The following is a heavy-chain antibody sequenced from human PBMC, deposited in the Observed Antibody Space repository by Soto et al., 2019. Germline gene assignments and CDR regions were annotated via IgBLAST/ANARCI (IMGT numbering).Heavy chain of an antibody. J-gene: IGHJ5*02. CDR1: GGSISSYY. D-gene: IGHD2-15*01. CDR2: IYYSGST. V-gene: IGHV4-59*12. CDR3: ARGRYCSGGSCYSLSKFDP. Sequence: SETLSLTCTVSGGSISSYYWSWIRQPPGKGLEWIGYIYYSGSTNYNPSLKSRVTISVDTSKNQFSLKLSSVTAADTAVYYCARGRYCSGGSCYSLSKFDPWGQGTLVTVSS.